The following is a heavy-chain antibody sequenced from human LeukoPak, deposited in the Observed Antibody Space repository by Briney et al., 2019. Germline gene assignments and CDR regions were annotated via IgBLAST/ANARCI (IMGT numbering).Heavy chain of an antibody. D-gene: IGHD6-13*01. CDR3: ARDSSAAGTSWLSGFDY. Sequence: GGSLRLSCAASGFTFSSYWMSWVRQAPGKGLEWVANIKQDGSEKYYVGSVKGRFTISRDNAKNSLYLQMNSLRAEDTAVYYCARDSSAAGTSWLSGFDYWGQGTLVTVSS. CDR2: IKQDGSEK. J-gene: IGHJ4*02. V-gene: IGHV3-7*01. CDR1: GFTFSSYW.